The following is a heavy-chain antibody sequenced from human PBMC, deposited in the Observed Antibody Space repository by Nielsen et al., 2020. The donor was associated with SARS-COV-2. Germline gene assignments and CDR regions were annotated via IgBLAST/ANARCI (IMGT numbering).Heavy chain of an antibody. CDR3: ANDRGY. Sequence: SLKISCAASGFTFDDYAMHWVRQAPGKGLEWVSGISWNSGSIGYADSVKGRFTISRDNAKNSLYLQMNSLRAEDTALYYCANDRGYWGQGTLVTVSS. D-gene: IGHD3-10*01. V-gene: IGHV3-9*01. CDR1: GFTFDDYA. J-gene: IGHJ4*02. CDR2: ISWNSGSI.